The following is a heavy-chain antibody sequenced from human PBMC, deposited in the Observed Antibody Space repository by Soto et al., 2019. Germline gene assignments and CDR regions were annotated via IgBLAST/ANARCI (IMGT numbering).Heavy chain of an antibody. CDR2: VYPSDSDT. Sequence: PGESLKISCQGSGYRFTSYWIGWVRQKPGKGLEWLGIVYPSDSDTRYSPSFQGQVTISADKSISTAYLQWSSLKASDTPMYYCARLPRGTNMVTDGMDVWGQGTRVTVYS. J-gene: IGHJ6*02. CDR3: ARLPRGTNMVTDGMDV. V-gene: IGHV5-51*01. CDR1: GYRFTSYW. D-gene: IGHD1-1*01.